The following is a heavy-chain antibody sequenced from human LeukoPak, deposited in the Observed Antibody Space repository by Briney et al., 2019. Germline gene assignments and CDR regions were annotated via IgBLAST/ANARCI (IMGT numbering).Heavy chain of an antibody. D-gene: IGHD1-26*01. CDR3: ARRVVGALYYYYMDV. V-gene: IGHV1-8*01. J-gene: IGHJ6*03. CDR1: GYPFTTYE. Sequence: ASVKVSCKTSGYPFTTYEINWVRQAAGQGLEWMGWVHPDTGYADYAQKFQGRVTMTSDTSISTAYMELSSLRSEDTAVYYCARRVVGALYYYYMDVWGKGTTVTVSS. CDR2: VHPDTGYA.